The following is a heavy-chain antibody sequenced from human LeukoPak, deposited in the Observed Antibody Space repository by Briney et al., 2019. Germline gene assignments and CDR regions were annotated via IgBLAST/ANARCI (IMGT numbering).Heavy chain of an antibody. Sequence: GGFVRLSCAASGFTFTSFAMNWVRQAPGKGLEWVSSISGSGGSTYYADSVKGRFTISRDNTKNTLYLQMNSLRAEDTALYYCAKDLRVGTTPPDGFDIWGQGTIVTVSS. CDR1: GFTFTSFA. CDR3: AKDLRVGTTPPDGFDI. V-gene: IGHV3-23*01. CDR2: ISGSGGST. D-gene: IGHD1-26*01. J-gene: IGHJ3*02.